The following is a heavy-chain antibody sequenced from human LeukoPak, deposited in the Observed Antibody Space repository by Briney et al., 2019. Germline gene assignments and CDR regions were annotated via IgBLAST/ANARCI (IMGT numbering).Heavy chain of an antibody. V-gene: IGHV4-4*07. CDR2: IYTSGSA. D-gene: IGHD4-17*01. CDR1: GGSISSYY. Sequence: PSETLSLTCTVSGGSISSYYWSWIRQPAGKGLEWIGRIYTSGSANYNPSLKSRVTMSVDTSKNQFSLKLSSVTAADTAVYYCARVERKNYGDYPVDAFDIWGQGQWSPSLQ. CDR3: ARVERKNYGDYPVDAFDI. J-gene: IGHJ3*02.